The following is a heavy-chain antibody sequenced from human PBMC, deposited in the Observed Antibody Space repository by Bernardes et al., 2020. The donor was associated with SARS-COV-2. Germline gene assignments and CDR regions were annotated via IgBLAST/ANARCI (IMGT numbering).Heavy chain of an antibody. Sequence: SETLSLTCAVYGGSFSGYYWSWIRQPPGKGLEWIGEINHSGSTNYNPSLKSRVTISVDTSKNQSSLKLSSVTAADTAVYYCARRKISITIFGVVRNGMDVWGQGTTVTVSS. V-gene: IGHV4-34*01. D-gene: IGHD3-3*01. CDR3: ARRKISITIFGVVRNGMDV. CDR2: INHSGST. CDR1: GGSFSGYY. J-gene: IGHJ6*02.